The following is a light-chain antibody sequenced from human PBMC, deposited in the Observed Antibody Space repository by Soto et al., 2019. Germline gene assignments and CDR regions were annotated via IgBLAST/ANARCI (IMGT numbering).Light chain of an antibody. Sequence: QSVLTQPASVSGSPGQSITISCTGTSSDVGGYNYVSWYQHHPGKAPKLMIHEVSDRPSGISNRFSGSKSGNTASLTISGLQAEDDADYYCSSYTSATTYVFGTVTKVT. CDR1: SSDVGGYNY. V-gene: IGLV2-14*01. J-gene: IGLJ1*01. CDR2: EVS. CDR3: SSYTSATTYV.